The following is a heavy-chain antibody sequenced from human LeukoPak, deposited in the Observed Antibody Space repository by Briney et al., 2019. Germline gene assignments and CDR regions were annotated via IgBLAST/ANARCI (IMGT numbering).Heavy chain of an antibody. D-gene: IGHD2-2*01. J-gene: IGHJ4*02. V-gene: IGHV3-23*01. CDR2: ISGSGGST. CDR1: GFTFSSYA. CDR3: ARRLGYCSSTSCYVAPFDY. Sequence: QPGGSLRLSCAAAGFTFSSYAMSWVRQAPGKGLEWVSAISGSGGSTYYADSVKGRFTISRDNSKNTLYLQMNSLRAEDTAVYYCARRLGYCSSTSCYVAPFDYWGQGTLVTVSS.